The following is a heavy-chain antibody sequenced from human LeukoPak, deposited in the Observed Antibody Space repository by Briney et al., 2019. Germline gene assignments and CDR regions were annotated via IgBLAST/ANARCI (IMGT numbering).Heavy chain of an antibody. D-gene: IGHD5-18*01. CDR3: ARVPTRRGYSYATD. J-gene: IGHJ4*02. CDR2: IWYDGSNK. Sequence: GGSLRLSCAASGFTFSSYGMHRVRQAPGKGLEWVAVIWYDGSNKYYADSVKGRFTISRDNSKNTLYLQMNSLRAEDMAVYYCARVPTRRGYSYATDWGQGTLVTVSS. CDR1: GFTFSSYG. V-gene: IGHV3-33*01.